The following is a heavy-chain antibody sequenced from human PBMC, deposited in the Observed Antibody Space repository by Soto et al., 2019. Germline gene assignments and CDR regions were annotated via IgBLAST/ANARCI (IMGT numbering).Heavy chain of an antibody. Sequence: SVKVSCKASGGTFSSYAISWVRQAPGQGLEWMGGIIPIFGTANYAQKFQGRVTITADESTSTAYMELSSLRSEDTAVYYCASKYRGGYGRILAGSDLYGMDVWGQGTKVTV. CDR1: GGTFSSYA. CDR2: IIPIFGTA. CDR3: ASKYRGGYGRILAGSDLYGMDV. J-gene: IGHJ6*02. D-gene: IGHD6-25*01. V-gene: IGHV1-69*13.